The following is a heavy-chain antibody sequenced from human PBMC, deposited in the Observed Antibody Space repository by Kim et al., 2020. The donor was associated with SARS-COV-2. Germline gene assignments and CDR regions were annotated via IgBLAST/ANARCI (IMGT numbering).Heavy chain of an antibody. CDR1: GFTFSSYG. V-gene: IGHV3-33*01. Sequence: GGSLRLSCAASGFTFSSYGMHWVRQAPGKGLEWVAVIWYDGSNKYYADSVKGRFTISRDNSKNTLYLQMNSLRAEDTAVYYCARGAIEQQRKTPPYYYGIDLWGQGTTVTVSS. J-gene: IGHJ6*02. D-gene: IGHD6-13*01. CDR3: ARGAIEQQRKTPPYYYGIDL. CDR2: IWYDGSNK.